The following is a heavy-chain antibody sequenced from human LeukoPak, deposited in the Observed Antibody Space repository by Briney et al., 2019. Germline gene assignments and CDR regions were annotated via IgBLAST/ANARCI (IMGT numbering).Heavy chain of an antibody. J-gene: IGHJ4*02. CDR1: GFTVNYW. CDR2: MTRDGSDE. Sequence: PGGSLRLSCAASGFTVNYWMSWARQAPGKGLEWVATMTRDGSDEYYLDSVKGRFTISRDSAKNSIYLQMNSLRVEDTSTYYCAKGDLENWGQGTLVTVSS. V-gene: IGHV3-7*01. CDR3: AKGDLEN.